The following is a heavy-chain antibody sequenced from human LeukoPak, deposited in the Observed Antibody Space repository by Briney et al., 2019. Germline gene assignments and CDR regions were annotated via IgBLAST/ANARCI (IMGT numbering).Heavy chain of an antibody. V-gene: IGHV3-23*01. Sequence: PGGSLRLSCAASGFTFSSYGMHWVRQAPGKGLKWVSGISSGGSTYYADSVKGRFTISRDNSKNTLFLQMNSLRAEDTAVYYCAKDTYSSSPYYFDYWGQGTLVTVSS. CDR1: GFTFSSYG. D-gene: IGHD6-6*01. CDR2: ISSGGST. J-gene: IGHJ4*02. CDR3: AKDTYSSSPYYFDY.